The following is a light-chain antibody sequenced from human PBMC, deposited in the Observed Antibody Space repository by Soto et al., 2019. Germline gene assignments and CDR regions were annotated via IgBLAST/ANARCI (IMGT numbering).Light chain of an antibody. V-gene: IGLV1-40*01. J-gene: IGLJ3*02. CDR2: GNS. Sequence: QSVLTQPPSVSGAPGQRVTISCTGSSSNIGAGYDVHWYPQLPGTAPKLLIYGNSNRPSGVPDRFSGSKSGTSASLAITGLQAEDEADYYCQSYDSSLSALFGGGTQLTVL. CDR1: SSNIGAGYD. CDR3: QSYDSSLSAL.